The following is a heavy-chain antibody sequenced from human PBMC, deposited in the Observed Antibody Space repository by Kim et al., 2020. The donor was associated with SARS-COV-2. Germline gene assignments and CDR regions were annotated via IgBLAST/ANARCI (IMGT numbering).Heavy chain of an antibody. CDR1: GYTFTSYA. D-gene: IGHD6-13*01. V-gene: IGHV1-3*01. CDR3: ARYSSSWYSIDY. J-gene: IGHJ4*02. Sequence: ASVKVSCKASGYTFTSYAMHWVRQAPGQRLEWMGWINAGNGNTKYSQKFQGRVTITRDTSASTAYMELSSLRSEDTAVYYCARYSSSWYSIDYWGQGTLVTVSS. CDR2: INAGNGNT.